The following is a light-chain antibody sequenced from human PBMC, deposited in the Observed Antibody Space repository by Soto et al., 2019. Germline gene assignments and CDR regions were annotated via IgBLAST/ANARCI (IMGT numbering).Light chain of an antibody. Sequence: EIVLTQSPGTLSLSPGERATLSCRASQSVSSSYLAWYQQKPGQAPRLLIYGASSRATGIPDRFSGSGSGTDCTLTISRLEPEDVAGYYCQQYGSSPRLTFGGGTKVEIK. CDR2: GAS. CDR3: QQYGSSPRLT. CDR1: QSVSSSY. V-gene: IGKV3-20*01. J-gene: IGKJ4*01.